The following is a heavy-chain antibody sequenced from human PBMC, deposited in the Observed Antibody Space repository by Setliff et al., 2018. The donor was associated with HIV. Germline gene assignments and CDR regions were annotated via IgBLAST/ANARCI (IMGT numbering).Heavy chain of an antibody. CDR3: AKSSPSIGYISDH. D-gene: IGHD5-12*01. Sequence: SETLSLTCAVYGGSFSGYYWSWIRQSPEKGLEWIGEIDDSGSIIYNPSLQSRVTMSVDTSKNQFSLNVRSVTAADTAVYFCAKSSPSIGYISDHWGQGTLVTVSS. V-gene: IGHV4-34*01. CDR2: IDDSGSI. CDR1: GGSFSGYY. J-gene: IGHJ4*02.